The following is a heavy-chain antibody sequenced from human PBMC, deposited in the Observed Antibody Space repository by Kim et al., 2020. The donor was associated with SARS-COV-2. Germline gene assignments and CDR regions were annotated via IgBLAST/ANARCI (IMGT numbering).Heavy chain of an antibody. CDR3: ARGGQWLVRGSDY. Sequence: YADSVKGRFTISRDNAKNSLYLQMNSLRAEDTAVYYCARGGQWLVRGSDYWGQGTLVTVSS. V-gene: IGHV3-21*01. J-gene: IGHJ4*02. D-gene: IGHD6-19*01.